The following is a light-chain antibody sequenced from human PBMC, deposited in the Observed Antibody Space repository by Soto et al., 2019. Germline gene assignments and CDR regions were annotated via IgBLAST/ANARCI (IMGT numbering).Light chain of an antibody. V-gene: IGLV1-40*01. Sequence: QSVLAQPPSVSGAPGQRVTISCTGSSSNIGAGYDVHWYQQLPGTAPKLLIYGNSNRPSGVPDRFSGSKSGTSASQAITGLQAEDEADYYCQSYDSSLREVFGGGTQLPS. J-gene: IGLJ2*01. CDR1: SSNIGAGYD. CDR2: GNS. CDR3: QSYDSSLREV.